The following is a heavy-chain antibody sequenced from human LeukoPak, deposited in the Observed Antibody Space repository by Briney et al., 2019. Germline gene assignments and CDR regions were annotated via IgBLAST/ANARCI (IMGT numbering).Heavy chain of an antibody. J-gene: IGHJ3*02. CDR2: INPNSGGT. V-gene: IGHV1-2*02. D-gene: IGHD3-3*01. CDR1: RYTFTGYY. Sequence: ASVKVSCKASRYTFTGYYMHWVRQAPGQGLEWMGWINPNSGGTNYAQKFQGRVTMTRDTSISTAYMELSRLRSDDTAVYYCARSLWYYDFWSGYYYAFDIWGQGTMVTVSS. CDR3: ARSLWYYDFWSGYYYAFDI.